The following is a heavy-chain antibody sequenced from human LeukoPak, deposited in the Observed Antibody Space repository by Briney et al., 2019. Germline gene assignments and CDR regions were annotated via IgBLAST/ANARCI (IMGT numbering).Heavy chain of an antibody. CDR2: INPNSGGT. V-gene: IGHV1-2*02. CDR3: ARMGRIPSLWWRGGDNGFDP. CDR1: GYTFTGYY. D-gene: IGHD2-21*01. J-gene: IGHJ5*02. Sequence: GASVKVSCKASGYTFTGYYMHWVRQAPGQGLEWMGWINPNSGGTNYAQKFQGRVTMTRDTSISTASMELSRLRSGDTAVYYCARMGRIPSLWWRGGDNGFDPWGQGTLVTVSS.